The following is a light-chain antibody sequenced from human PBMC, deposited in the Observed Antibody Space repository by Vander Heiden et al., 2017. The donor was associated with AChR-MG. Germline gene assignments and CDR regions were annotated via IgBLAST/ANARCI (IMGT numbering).Light chain of an antibody. J-gene: IGLJ3*02. CDR1: SSDVGGYNY. Sequence: LTQPASVSGSPAQSITISCTGTSSDVGGYNYVSWYQQHPGKAPKLMIYDVSKRPSGVSNRFSGSKSGNTASLTISGLQAEDEADYYCSSYTSSSPWVFGGGTKLTVL. CDR3: SSYTSSSPWV. V-gene: IGLV2-14*03. CDR2: DVS.